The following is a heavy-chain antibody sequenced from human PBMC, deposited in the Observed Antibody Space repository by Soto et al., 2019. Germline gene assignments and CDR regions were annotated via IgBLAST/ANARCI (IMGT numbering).Heavy chain of an antibody. CDR3: AVHLGQNYYRLDV. J-gene: IGHJ6*02. Sequence: LRLSCAASGFPFSDFVMSWVRQVPGKGLEWVSAITGSGGSAYYADSVKGRFTISRDNSKRTVFLEVSSLGAADTAVYYCAVHLGQNYYRLDVWGQGTTVTV. V-gene: IGHV3-23*01. CDR1: GFPFSDFV. CDR2: ITGSGGSA. D-gene: IGHD3-22*01.